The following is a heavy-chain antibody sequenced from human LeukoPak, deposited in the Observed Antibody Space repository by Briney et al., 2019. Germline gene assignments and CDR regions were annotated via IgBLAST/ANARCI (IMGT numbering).Heavy chain of an antibody. CDR1: DYTFTSYG. CDR3: AREGATAGIGINSFDY. V-gene: IGHV1-18*01. CDR2: TSAYSGNT. J-gene: IGHJ4*02. Sequence: GASVKVSCKASDYTFTSYGITWVRLAPGQGLEWMGWTSAYSGNTNYAQKFQGRVTMTTDTSTSTAYMEPRSLRSDDTAVYYCAREGATAGIGINSFDYWGQGTLVTVSS. D-gene: IGHD6-13*01.